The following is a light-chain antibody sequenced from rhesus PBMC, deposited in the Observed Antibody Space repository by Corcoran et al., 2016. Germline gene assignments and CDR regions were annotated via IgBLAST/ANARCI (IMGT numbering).Light chain of an antibody. CDR2: SAS. Sequence: DIQMTQSTSSLSASVGDTVTITCRASQSFSSSLAWYQQKPGIAPNLLIYSASSLQSGVASRVSGSKSGTECTLTISILKPEDIASYYCQQYYSYPHSFGQGTKVEIK. J-gene: IGKJ2*01. V-gene: IGKV1-46*01. CDR3: QQYYSYPHS. CDR1: QSFSSS.